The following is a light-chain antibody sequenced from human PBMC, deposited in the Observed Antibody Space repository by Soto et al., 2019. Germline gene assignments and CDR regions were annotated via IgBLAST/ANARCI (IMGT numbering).Light chain of an antibody. CDR2: GAS. Sequence: EIVLTQSPGTLSLSPGERATLSFRASQSVSSSYLAWYQQKPGQAPRLLIYGASSRATGIPDRFGGSGSGTDFTLTISRLEPEDFAVYYCQQYGSSPRTFGQGTKWIS. J-gene: IGKJ1*01. CDR3: QQYGSSPRT. CDR1: QSVSSSY. V-gene: IGKV3-20*01.